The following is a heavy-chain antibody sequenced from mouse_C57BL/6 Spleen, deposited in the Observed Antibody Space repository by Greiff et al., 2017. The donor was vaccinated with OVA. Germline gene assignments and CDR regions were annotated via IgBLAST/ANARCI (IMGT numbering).Heavy chain of an antibody. V-gene: IGHV1-69*01. CDR2: IDPSDSYT. D-gene: IGHD1-1*01. CDR3: ARSHYYGSSPWYFDV. J-gene: IGHJ1*03. Sequence: QVQLQQPGAELVMPGASVKLSCKASGYTFTSYWMHWVKQRPGQGLEWIGEIDPSDSYTNYNQKFKGKSTLTVDKSSSTAYMQLSSLTSEDSAVDYCARSHYYGSSPWYFDVWGTGTTVTVSS. CDR1: GYTFTSYW.